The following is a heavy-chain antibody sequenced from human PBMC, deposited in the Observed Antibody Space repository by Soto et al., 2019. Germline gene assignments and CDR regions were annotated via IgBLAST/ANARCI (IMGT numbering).Heavy chain of an antibody. V-gene: IGHV4-4*02. CDR2: ISHSGTS. Sequence: QVQLQESGPGLVKPSGTLSLTCAVSGGSISSSHWWTWVRQSPGKGLEYIGEISHSGTSNSTPSLQSRVSLSMDKSKNHFSLTLTSVTAADTAVYYCARVVLTITRGAFDAGGQGTLVIVSP. D-gene: IGHD3-9*01. CDR1: GGSISSSHW. CDR3: ARVVLTITRGAFDA. J-gene: IGHJ3*01.